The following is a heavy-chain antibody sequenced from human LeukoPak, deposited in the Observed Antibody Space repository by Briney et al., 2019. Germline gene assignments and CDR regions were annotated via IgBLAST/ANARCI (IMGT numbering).Heavy chain of an antibody. V-gene: IGHV3-13*01. D-gene: IGHD1-26*01. CDR3: ARGPSGSYPGYYYYYYMDV. Sequence: QAGGSLRLSCAASGFTFSSYDMHWVRQATGKGLEWVSAIGTAGDTYYPGSVKGRFTISRENAKNSLHLQMNSLRAGDTAVYYCARGPSGSYPGYYYYYYMDVWGKGTTVTVSS. J-gene: IGHJ6*03. CDR1: GFTFSSYD. CDR2: IGTAGDT.